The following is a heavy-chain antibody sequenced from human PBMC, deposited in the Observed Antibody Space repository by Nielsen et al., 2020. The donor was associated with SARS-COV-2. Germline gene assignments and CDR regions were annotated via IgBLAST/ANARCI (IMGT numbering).Heavy chain of an antibody. Sequence: SETLSLTCTVSGGSISTYYWNWIRQPPGKGLEWIGYIYYSGSTEYNPSLKSRVTVSLDTSKNQFSLKLSSATAADTAVYYCARSFGDYEGGTYYYYYGMDVWGQGTTVTVS. D-gene: IGHD4-17*01. J-gene: IGHJ6*02. V-gene: IGHV4-59*01. CDR1: GGSISTYY. CDR3: ARSFGDYEGGTYYYYYGMDV. CDR2: IYYSGST.